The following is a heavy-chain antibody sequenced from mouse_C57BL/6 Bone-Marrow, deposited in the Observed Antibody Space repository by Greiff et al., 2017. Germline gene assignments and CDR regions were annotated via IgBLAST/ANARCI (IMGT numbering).Heavy chain of an antibody. CDR1: GYTFTSYW. CDR2: IYPGNSDT. V-gene: IGHV1-5*01. Sequence: EVQLQQSGTVLARPGASVKMSCKTSGYTFTSYWMHWVKQRPGQGLEWIGAIYPGNSDTSYNQKFKGKAKLTAVTSASTGYMELSSQTNEDSTDYSGTRTGVFRDDYGGRGKSVTVSS. J-gene: IGHJ4*01. CDR3: TRTGVFRDDY. D-gene: IGHD3-3*01.